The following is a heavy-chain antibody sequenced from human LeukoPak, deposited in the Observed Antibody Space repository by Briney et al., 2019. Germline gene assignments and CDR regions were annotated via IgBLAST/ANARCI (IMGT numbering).Heavy chain of an antibody. CDR1: GFTFSSYA. D-gene: IGHD4-17*01. J-gene: IGHJ6*03. Sequence: GGSLRLSCAASGFTFSSYAMSWVRQAPGKGLEWVSAISGSGGSTFYADSVKGRFTISRDNSKNTLYLQMYSLRAEDTAVYYCAKIPYGDYVLDYYYYMDVWGKGTTVTISS. CDR3: AKIPYGDYVLDYYYYMDV. CDR2: ISGSGGST. V-gene: IGHV3-23*01.